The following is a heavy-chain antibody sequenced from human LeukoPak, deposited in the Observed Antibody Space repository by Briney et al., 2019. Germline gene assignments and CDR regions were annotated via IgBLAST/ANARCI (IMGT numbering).Heavy chain of an antibody. V-gene: IGHV1-18*01. Sequence: ASVKVSCKASGYTFTSYGISWVRQAPGQGLEWMGWISAYNGNTNYAQKLQGRVTMTTDTSTSTAYMELRSLRSDDTAVCYCARVTPIAAAGTRMDVRGQGTTVTVSS. J-gene: IGHJ6*02. CDR3: ARVTPIAAAGTRMDV. D-gene: IGHD6-13*01. CDR2: ISAYNGNT. CDR1: GYTFTSYG.